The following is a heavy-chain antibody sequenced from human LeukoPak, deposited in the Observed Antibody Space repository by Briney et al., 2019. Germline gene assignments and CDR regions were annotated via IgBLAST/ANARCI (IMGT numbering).Heavy chain of an antibody. CDR3: VKDSVWEPGDY. J-gene: IGHJ4*02. CDR2: INSDESSI. D-gene: IGHD1-26*01. Sequence: PGGSLRLSCAASGFTFSTYWMYWVRRVPGKGLVWVSRINSDESSIRYADSVKGRFTTSRDNSKNTLYLQMNSLRVEDTALYYCVKDSVWEPGDYWGQGTLVTVSS. CDR1: GFTFSTYW. V-gene: IGHV3-74*01.